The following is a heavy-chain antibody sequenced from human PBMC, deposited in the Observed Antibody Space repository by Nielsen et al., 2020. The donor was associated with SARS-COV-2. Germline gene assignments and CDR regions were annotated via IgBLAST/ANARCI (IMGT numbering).Heavy chain of an antibody. D-gene: IGHD2-21*02. CDR1: GFTFSDYY. CDR3: ARDFFYCGGDCVLWGMDV. J-gene: IGHJ6*02. Sequence: GESLKISCAASGFTFSDYYMSWIRQAPGKGLEWVSYISSSSSYTNYADSVKGRFTISRDNAKNSLYLQMNSLRAEDTAVYYCARDFFYCGGDCVLWGMDVWGQVTTVTVSS. V-gene: IGHV3-11*05. CDR2: ISSSSSYT.